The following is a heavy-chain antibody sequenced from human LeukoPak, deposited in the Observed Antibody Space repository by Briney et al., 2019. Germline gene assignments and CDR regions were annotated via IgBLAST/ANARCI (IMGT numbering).Heavy chain of an antibody. CDR2: ISSSDSPI. V-gene: IGHV3-11*04. CDR1: GFTFGDYY. J-gene: IGHJ6*03. CDR3: ARCEWHYYHYYMDV. Sequence: KPGGSLRLSCAASGFTFGDYYMSWIRQAPGKGLEWVSYISSSDSPIYYADSVKGRFTISRDNAKNSLFLQMNSPGAEDTAVYYCARCEWHYYHYYMDVWGKGTTVTVSS. D-gene: IGHD3-3*01.